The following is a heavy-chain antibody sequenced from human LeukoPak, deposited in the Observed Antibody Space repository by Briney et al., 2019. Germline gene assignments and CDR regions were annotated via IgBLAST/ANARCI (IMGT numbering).Heavy chain of an antibody. D-gene: IGHD5-24*01. V-gene: IGHV4-59*08. CDR3: ARGARAGYNLEPFDY. CDR2: ICYSGST. CDR1: GGSMSSYY. J-gene: IGHJ4*02. Sequence: SETLSLTCTVSGGSMSSYYWSWIRQPPGKGLEWIGYICYSGSTKYNPSLKSRVTISVDTSKNQFSLKLSSVTAADTAVYYCARGARAGYNLEPFDYWGQGTLVTVSS.